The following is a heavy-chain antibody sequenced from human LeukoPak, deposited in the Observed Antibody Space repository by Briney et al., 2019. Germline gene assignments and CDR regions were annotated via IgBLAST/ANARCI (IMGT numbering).Heavy chain of an antibody. CDR3: AIGGRAYLFDS. CDR2: ITNSGDST. Sequence: GGSLRLSCAASGFTFTSYAMSWVRQAPGKGLEWVSAITNSGDSTYYTDSVKGRFTISRDNSKNTLYLQMNSLRAEDTAVYYCAIGGRAYLFDSWGQGTLVTVSS. D-gene: IGHD3-16*01. V-gene: IGHV3-23*01. J-gene: IGHJ4*02. CDR1: GFTFTSYA.